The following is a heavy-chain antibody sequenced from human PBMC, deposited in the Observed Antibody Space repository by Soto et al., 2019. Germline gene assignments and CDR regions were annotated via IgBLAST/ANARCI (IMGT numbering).Heavy chain of an antibody. CDR3: ARDFRIADRPGYFDY. CDR1: GGTFSSYA. D-gene: IGHD6-6*01. J-gene: IGHJ4*02. Sequence: QVQLVQSGAEVKKPGSSVKVSCKASGGTFSSYAISWVRQAPGQGLEWVGGIIPIFGTANYAQKFQGRVTITADKSTSTAYMELSSLRSEDTAVYSCARDFRIADRPGYFDYWGQGTLVTVSS. CDR2: IIPIFGTA. V-gene: IGHV1-69*06.